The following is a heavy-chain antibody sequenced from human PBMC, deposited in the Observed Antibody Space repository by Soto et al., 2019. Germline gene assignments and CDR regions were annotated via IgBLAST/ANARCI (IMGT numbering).Heavy chain of an antibody. CDR1: GFTFSSYA. J-gene: IGHJ4*02. CDR3: AKDANGWEQLVAYSVYYGSGSYDY. CDR2: ISGSGGST. V-gene: IGHV3-23*01. Sequence: EVQLLESGGGLVQPGGSLRLSCAASGFTFSSYAMSWVRQAPGKGLEWVSAISGSGGSTYYADSVKGRFTISRDHSKNTLYLQMNSLRAEDTAVYYCAKDANGWEQLVAYSVYYGSGSYDYWGQGTLVTVSS. D-gene: IGHD3-10*01.